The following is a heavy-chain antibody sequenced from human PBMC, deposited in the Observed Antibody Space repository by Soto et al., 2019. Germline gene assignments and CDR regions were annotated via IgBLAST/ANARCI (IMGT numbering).Heavy chain of an antibody. V-gene: IGHV4-34*01. CDR1: GGSFSGYY. Sequence: SETLSLTCAIYGGSFSGYYWSWLRQPPGKGLEWIGEINHSGSTNYNPSLKSRVTISADTSKNQFSLRAEDTAVYYCARTCSGGTCSFDYWGQGTLVTVSS. D-gene: IGHD2-15*01. CDR3: ARTCSGGTCSFDY. J-gene: IGHJ4*02. CDR2: INHSGST.